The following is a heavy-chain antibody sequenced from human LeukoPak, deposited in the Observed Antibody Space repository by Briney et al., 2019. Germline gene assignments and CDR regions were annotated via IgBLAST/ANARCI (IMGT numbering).Heavy chain of an antibody. D-gene: IGHD2-15*01. CDR2: IYYSGST. J-gene: IGHJ6*02. CDR1: GGSISSYY. Sequence: SETLSLTCTVSGGSISSYYWSWIRQPPVKGLEWIGYIYYSGSTNYNPSLKSRVTISVDTSKNQFSLKLSSVTAADTAVYYCARATLLGGYYYYGMDVWGQGTTVTVSS. CDR3: ARATLLGGYYYYGMDV. V-gene: IGHV4-59*01.